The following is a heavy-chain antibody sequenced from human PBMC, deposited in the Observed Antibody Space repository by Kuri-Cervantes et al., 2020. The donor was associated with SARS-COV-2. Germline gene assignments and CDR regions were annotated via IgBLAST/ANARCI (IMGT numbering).Heavy chain of an antibody. CDR3: AKDHRGAHSGSYPY. V-gene: IGHV3-23*01. D-gene: IGHD1-26*01. CDR1: GFTFSSYA. J-gene: IGHJ4*02. Sequence: GGSLRLFCAASGFTFSSYAMSCVRQAPGKGLERVSAISGSGCSTYYADSVKGRFTIASDNSKNTLYMQMNSLRAEDTAVYYCAKDHRGAHSGSYPYWGQGTLVTVSS. CDR2: ISGSGCST.